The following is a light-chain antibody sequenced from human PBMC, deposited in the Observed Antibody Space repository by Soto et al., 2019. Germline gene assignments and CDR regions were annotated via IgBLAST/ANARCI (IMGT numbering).Light chain of an antibody. V-gene: IGKV3-15*01. CDR3: QQYNNWRT. CDR2: GAS. J-gene: IGKJ1*01. CDR1: QSVSSN. Sequence: EIVMTQSPATLSVSPGERATLSCRASQSVSSNLAWYQQKPGQAPRLLIYGASTRATGIPARFSGSGSGTEFILTISSLQSEDFAAYYCQQYNNWRTFGQGTKVDIK.